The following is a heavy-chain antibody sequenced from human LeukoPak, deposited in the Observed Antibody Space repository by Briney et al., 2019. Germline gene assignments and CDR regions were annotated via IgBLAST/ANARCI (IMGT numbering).Heavy chain of an antibody. D-gene: IGHD2-15*01. CDR2: ISSSGSGGST. V-gene: IGHV3-23*01. Sequence: GGSLRLSCAASGVTLSTYAMSWARQAPGKGLEWVSGISSSGSGGSTYYADSVKGRFTISRDNSKNTLYLQMNSLRAEDTAVYYCAKEDRYCSFDYWGQGTLVTVSS. CDR3: AKEDRYCSFDY. J-gene: IGHJ4*02. CDR1: GVTLSTYA.